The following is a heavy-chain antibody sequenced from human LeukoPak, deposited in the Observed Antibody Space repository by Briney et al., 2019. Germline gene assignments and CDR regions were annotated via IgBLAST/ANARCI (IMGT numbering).Heavy chain of an antibody. CDR2: IYYSGST. D-gene: IGHD2-2*02. V-gene: IGHV4-59*01. Sequence: SETLSLTCTVSGGSISSYYWSWIRQPPGKGLEWIGYIYYSGSTNYNPSLKSRVTISADTSKNQFSLKLSSVTAADTAAYYCARTYCSSTSCYIGWFDPWGQGTLVTVSS. CDR1: GGSISSYY. J-gene: IGHJ5*02. CDR3: ARTYCSSTSCYIGWFDP.